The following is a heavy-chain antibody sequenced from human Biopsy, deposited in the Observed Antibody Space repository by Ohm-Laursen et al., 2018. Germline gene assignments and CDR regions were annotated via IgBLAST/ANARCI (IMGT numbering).Heavy chain of an antibody. CDR1: GASTSISN. V-gene: IGHV4-59*01. Sequence: SQTLSLTCTVSGASTSISNGIGIRSPPGRGRQGIGNAYYMGSTDYNPSLQSRVTISVDTSKNHFSLRLRSVTPADTAIYYCARDRGYYSDRTVPGYFDLWGRGTLVTVSS. CDR3: ARDRGYYSDRTVPGYFDL. D-gene: IGHD3-22*01. J-gene: IGHJ2*01. CDR2: AYYMGST.